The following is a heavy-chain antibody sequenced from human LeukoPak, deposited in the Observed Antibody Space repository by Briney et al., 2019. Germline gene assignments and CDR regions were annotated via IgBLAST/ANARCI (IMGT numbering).Heavy chain of an antibody. Sequence: ASVKVSCKASGYTFTSYGISWVRQAPGQGLAWMGWISAYNGNTNYAQKLQGRVTMTTDTSTSTAYMELRSLRSDDTAVYYCARVRYYDSSGYTVFDYWGQGTLVTVSS. CDR2: ISAYNGNT. J-gene: IGHJ4*02. CDR1: GYTFTSYG. CDR3: ARVRYYDSSGYTVFDY. V-gene: IGHV1-18*01. D-gene: IGHD3-22*01.